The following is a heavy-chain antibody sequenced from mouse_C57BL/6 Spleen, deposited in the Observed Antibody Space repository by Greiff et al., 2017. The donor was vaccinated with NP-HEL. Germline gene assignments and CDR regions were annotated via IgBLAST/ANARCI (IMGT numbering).Heavy chain of an antibody. D-gene: IGHD2-4*01. Sequence: QVQLQQSGAELVMPGASVKLSCKASGYTFTSYWMHWVKQRPGQGLEWIGEIDPSDSYTNYNQKFKGKSTLTVDKSSSTAYMQLSSLTSEDSAVYYCARGRLRFSFDYWGQGTTLTVSS. CDR1: GYTFTSYW. CDR3: ARGRLRFSFDY. V-gene: IGHV1-69*01. J-gene: IGHJ2*01. CDR2: IDPSDSYT.